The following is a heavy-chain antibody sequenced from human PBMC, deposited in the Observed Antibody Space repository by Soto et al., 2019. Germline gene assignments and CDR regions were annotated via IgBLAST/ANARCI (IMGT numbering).Heavy chain of an antibody. D-gene: IGHD1-26*01. J-gene: IGHJ4*02. V-gene: IGHV1-18*01. Sequence: QVQLVRSGAAVKKPGASVTVSCKASGYTFTSYGISWVRQAPGQGLEWMGWISAYNGNTNYAQKLQGRVTMTTDTSTSTAYKELRSLRSDDTAVYCGAGGEYSGSYYVDDYWGQGTLVTVSS. CDR1: GYTFTSYG. CDR2: ISAYNGNT. CDR3: AGGEYSGSYYVDDY.